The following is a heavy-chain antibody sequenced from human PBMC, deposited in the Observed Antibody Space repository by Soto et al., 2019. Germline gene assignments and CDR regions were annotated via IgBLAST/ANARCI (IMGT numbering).Heavy chain of an antibody. J-gene: IGHJ5*02. CDR2: ISSSSSYI. CDR3: ARDDSSSWYSEAGGGGLGP. V-gene: IGHV3-21*01. Sequence: GGSLRLSCAASGFTFSSYSMNWVRQAPGKGLEWVSSISSSSSYIYYADSVKGRFTISRDNAKNSLYLQMNSLRAEDTAVYYCARDDSSSWYSEAGGGGLGPWGQGTLVTVSS. CDR1: GFTFSSYS. D-gene: IGHD6-13*01.